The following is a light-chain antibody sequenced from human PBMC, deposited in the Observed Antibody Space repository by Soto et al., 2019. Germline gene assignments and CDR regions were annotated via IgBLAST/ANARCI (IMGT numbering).Light chain of an antibody. Sequence: PVDRVTLSCRASQSVDINLAWYQQRSGQAPRLLIYGASTRATDMPGRFSGSGSGTEFTLTISSLQSDDFALYYCQQYNDWPLTFGQGTKVDIK. CDR2: GAS. J-gene: IGKJ1*01. CDR3: QQYNDWPLT. CDR1: QSVDIN. V-gene: IGKV3-15*01.